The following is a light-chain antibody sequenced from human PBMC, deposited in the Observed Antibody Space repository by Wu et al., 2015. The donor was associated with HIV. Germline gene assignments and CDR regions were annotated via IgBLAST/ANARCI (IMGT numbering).Light chain of an antibody. Sequence: STEKSHPLCQASEYVGDKLFSWYQQKSGQSPKLVLHETYKRAPGIPPRFSGAGSGTDFSLTISPVESEDVAIYFCQQYSSTPITFGPGTRLDFK. V-gene: IGKV3-20*01. CDR2: ETY. CDR1: EYVGDKL. CDR3: QQYSSTPIT. J-gene: IGKJ5*01.